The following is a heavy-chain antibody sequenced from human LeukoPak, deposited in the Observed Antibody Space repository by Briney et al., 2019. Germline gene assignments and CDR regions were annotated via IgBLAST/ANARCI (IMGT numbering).Heavy chain of an antibody. CDR2: INPNSGGT. CDR3: ARVWEGDYYVSDAFDI. V-gene: IGHV1-2*02. D-gene: IGHD3-10*01. Sequence: ASVKVSCKASGYTFTDYYMHWVRQAPGQGLEWMGWINPNSGGTNYAQKFQGRVTITRATSMSSAYMGLSRLRSDDTALYYCARVWEGDYYVSDAFDIWGQGTMVTVSS. CDR1: GYTFTDYY. J-gene: IGHJ3*02.